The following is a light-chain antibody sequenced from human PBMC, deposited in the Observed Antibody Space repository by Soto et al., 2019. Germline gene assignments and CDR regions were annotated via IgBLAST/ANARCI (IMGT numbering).Light chain of an antibody. CDR3: QQYYSYPGT. CDR1: QGISSY. Sequence: AIRMTQSPSSLSASTGDRVTITCRASQGISSYLAWYQQKPGKAPKLLIYAASTLQSGVPSRFSGSGSGTYFTLTISCLQSEDFATYYCQQYYSYPGTFGQGTKVEIK. V-gene: IGKV1-8*01. J-gene: IGKJ1*01. CDR2: AAS.